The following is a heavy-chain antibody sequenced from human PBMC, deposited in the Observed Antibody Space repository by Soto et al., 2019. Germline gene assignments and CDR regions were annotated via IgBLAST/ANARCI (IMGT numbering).Heavy chain of an antibody. CDR1: GFTFSSYW. Sequence: GESLKISCAASGFTFSSYWMSWVRQAPVKGLEWVANIKQDGSEKYYVDSVKGRFTISRDNAKNSLYLQMNSLRAEDTAVYYCARDRYSYYDFWSGSLPYYYYGMDVWGQGTTVTVSS. J-gene: IGHJ6*02. D-gene: IGHD3-3*01. V-gene: IGHV3-7*01. CDR3: ARDRYSYYDFWSGSLPYYYYGMDV. CDR2: IKQDGSEK.